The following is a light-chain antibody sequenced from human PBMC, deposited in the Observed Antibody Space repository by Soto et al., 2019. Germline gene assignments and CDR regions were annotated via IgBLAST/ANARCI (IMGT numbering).Light chain of an antibody. V-gene: IGLV2-11*01. CDR1: SSDVGGYNY. Sequence: QSALTQPRSVSGSPGQSVTISCTGTSSDVGGYNYVSWYRHHPGKAPKLIIYDVNKWPSGVPDRFSGSKSGNTASLTVSGLRADDEAVYYCSSFVGGDSFDVIFGGGTKLTVL. J-gene: IGLJ2*01. CDR3: SSFVGGDSFDVI. CDR2: DVN.